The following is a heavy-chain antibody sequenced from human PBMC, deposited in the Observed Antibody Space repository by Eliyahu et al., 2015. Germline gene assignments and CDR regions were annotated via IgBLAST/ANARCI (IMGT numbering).Heavy chain of an antibody. CDR3: AKDPYDSSGYYFDY. V-gene: IGHV3-23*01. D-gene: IGHD3-22*01. CDR1: XFTFGSXV. Sequence: EVQLLESGGGLVQPGGSLRLSCAAXXFTFGSXVMSXVRQGPGKGLGWVSAISGSGGSTFYADSVKGRFTISRDNSKNTLYLQMNSLRVEDTAVYYCAKDPYDSSGYYFDYWGQGTLVTVSS. CDR2: ISGSGGST. J-gene: IGHJ4*02.